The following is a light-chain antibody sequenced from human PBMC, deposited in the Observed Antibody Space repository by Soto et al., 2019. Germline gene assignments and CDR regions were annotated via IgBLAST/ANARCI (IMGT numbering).Light chain of an antibody. CDR3: CSYAGSSTVV. J-gene: IGLJ2*01. V-gene: IGLV2-23*01. CDR1: SSDVGSYNL. Sequence: QSVLTQPASVSGSPGQSITISCTGTSSDVGSYNLVSWYQQHPGKAPKLMIYEGSKRPSGVSNRFSGSKSGNTASLTISGRQAEDEAEYYCCSYAGSSTVVFGGGTQLTVL. CDR2: EGS.